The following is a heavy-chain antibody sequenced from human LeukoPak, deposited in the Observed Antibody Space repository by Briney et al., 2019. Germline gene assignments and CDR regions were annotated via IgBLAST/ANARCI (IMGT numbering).Heavy chain of an antibody. D-gene: IGHD3-10*01. CDR1: GSTFSSYS. CDR3: ARRSGSYLGGTDY. V-gene: IGHV3-21*01. Sequence: PGGSLRLSCAASGSTFSSYSMNWVRQAPGKGLEWVSSISSSSSYIYYADSVKGRFTISRDNAKNSLYLQMNSLRAEDTAVYYCARRSGSYLGGTDYWGQGTLVTVSS. CDR2: ISSSSSYI. J-gene: IGHJ4*02.